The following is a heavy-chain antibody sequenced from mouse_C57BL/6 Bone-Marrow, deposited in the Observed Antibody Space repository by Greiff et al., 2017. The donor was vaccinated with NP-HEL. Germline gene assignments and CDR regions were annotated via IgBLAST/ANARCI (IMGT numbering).Heavy chain of an antibody. CDR3: ARIYYLYAMDY. J-gene: IGHJ4*01. Sequence: EVQLQQSGPELVKPGASVKISCKASGYTLTDYYMNWVKQSHGKSLEWIGDINPNNGGTSYNQKFKGKATLTVDKSSSTAYMELRSLTSEDSAVYYCARIYYLYAMDYWGQGTSVTVSS. V-gene: IGHV1-26*01. D-gene: IGHD2-1*01. CDR1: GYTLTDYY. CDR2: INPNNGGT.